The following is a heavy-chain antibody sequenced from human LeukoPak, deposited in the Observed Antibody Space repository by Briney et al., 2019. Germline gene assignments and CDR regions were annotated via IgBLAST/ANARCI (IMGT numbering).Heavy chain of an antibody. V-gene: IGHV3-23*01. CDR3: AKDSSSWSFGY. D-gene: IGHD6-13*01. CDR1: GFTFSSYG. J-gene: IGHJ4*02. Sequence: GGSLRLSCAASGFTFSSYGMSWVRQAPGKGLEWVSAISGSGGSTYYADSVKGRFTISRDNSKNTLYLQMNSLRAEDTAVYYCAKDSSSWSFGYWGQGTLVTVSS. CDR2: ISGSGGST.